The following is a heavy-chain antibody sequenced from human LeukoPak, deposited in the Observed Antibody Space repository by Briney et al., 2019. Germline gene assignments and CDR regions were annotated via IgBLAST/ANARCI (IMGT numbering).Heavy chain of an antibody. D-gene: IGHD2-2*01. CDR2: LQSDGIST. Sequence: PGGSLRLSCAASGFTIRNYWMHWARQAPGKGLEWVSCLQSDGISTRYADSVKGRFTISKDDAKNTLYLEMSSLRAEDTAVYYCVPSAMPYLDYWGQGTLVTVSA. CDR3: VPSAMPYLDY. V-gene: IGHV3-74*01. CDR1: GFTIRNYW. J-gene: IGHJ4*02.